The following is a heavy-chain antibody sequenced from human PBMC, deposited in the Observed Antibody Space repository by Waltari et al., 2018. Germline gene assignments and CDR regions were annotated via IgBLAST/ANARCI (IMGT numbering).Heavy chain of an antibody. V-gene: IGHV4-59*08. D-gene: IGHD4-4*01. CDR3: ARLPTTVTNPPFDY. CDR1: GGSISGIY. J-gene: IGHJ4*02. CDR2: IYYSGST. Sequence: QVQLQESGPGLVKPSETLSLTCTVSGGSISGIYWSWIRPPPGKGLEWIAYIYYSGSTNYNPSLSSRVTISVDTSKNQCSLKVSSVTAADTAVYYCARLPTTVTNPPFDYWGQGILVTVSS.